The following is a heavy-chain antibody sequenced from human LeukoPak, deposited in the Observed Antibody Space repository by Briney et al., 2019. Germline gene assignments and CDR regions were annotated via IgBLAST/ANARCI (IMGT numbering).Heavy chain of an antibody. Sequence: PGGSLRLSCVASGFTFDDYSMHWVRQAPGKGLEWVSGISWNSGNIGYADSVRGRFTISRDNAKNSLYLQMNSLRAEDTALYYCTKDAYYGSGSYLDYWGQGTLVTVSS. V-gene: IGHV3-9*01. CDR3: TKDAYYGSGSYLDY. CDR2: ISWNSGNI. CDR1: GFTFDDYS. D-gene: IGHD3-10*01. J-gene: IGHJ4*02.